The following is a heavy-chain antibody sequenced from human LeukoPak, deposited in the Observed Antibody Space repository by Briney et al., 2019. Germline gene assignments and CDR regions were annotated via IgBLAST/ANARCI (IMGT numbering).Heavy chain of an antibody. J-gene: IGHJ4*02. CDR3: ARDWGYDFWSGYLDY. V-gene: IGHV3-64*01. Sequence: GGSLRLSCAASGFTFSSYAMHWVRQAPGKGLEYVSAISSNGGSTYYANSVKGRFTISRDNSKNTLYLQMGSLRAEDMAVYYCARDWGYDFWSGYLDYWGQGTLVAVSS. CDR2: ISSNGGST. CDR1: GFTFSSYA. D-gene: IGHD3-3*01.